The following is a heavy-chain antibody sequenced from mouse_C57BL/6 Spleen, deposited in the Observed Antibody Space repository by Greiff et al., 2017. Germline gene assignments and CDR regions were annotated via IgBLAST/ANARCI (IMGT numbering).Heavy chain of an antibody. CDR3: AREAYYYGSSYFDY. Sequence: QVQLQQSGPELVKPGASVKLSCKASGYTFTSYDINWVKQRPGQGLEWIGWIYPRDGSTKYNEKFKGKATLTVDTSSSTAYMELHSLTSQDSAVYFCAREAYYYGSSYFDYWGQGTTLTVSS. CDR2: IYPRDGST. CDR1: GYTFTSYD. J-gene: IGHJ2*01. V-gene: IGHV1-85*01. D-gene: IGHD1-1*01.